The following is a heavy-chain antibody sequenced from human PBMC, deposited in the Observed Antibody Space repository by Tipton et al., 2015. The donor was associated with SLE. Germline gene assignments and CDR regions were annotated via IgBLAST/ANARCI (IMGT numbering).Heavy chain of an antibody. CDR1: GGSISSDRYY. D-gene: IGHD2-8*01. CDR3: ARDLYYFDL. Sequence: TLSLTCTVSGGSISSDRYYWTWIRQPAGKGLDWIGHIYTSGSTNYNTSLKSRVTISLDTSKNQFSLTLTSVTTRDTAMYYCARDLYYFDLWGRGTLVTVSS. V-gene: IGHV4-61*09. CDR2: IYTSGST. J-gene: IGHJ2*01.